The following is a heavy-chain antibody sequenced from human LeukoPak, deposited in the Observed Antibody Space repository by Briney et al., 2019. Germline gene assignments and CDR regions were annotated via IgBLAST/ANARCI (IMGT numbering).Heavy chain of an antibody. CDR2: IYYSGTT. Sequence: SETLSLTCAVSGDSISSGGYSWSWIRQPPGKGLEWIGYIYYSGTTNYNPSLKSRVTISVDTSKNQFSLKLSSVTAADTAVYYCARGHSYYDNSGYSGIDYWGQGTLVTVSS. V-gene: IGHV4-61*08. CDR3: ARGHSYYDNSGYSGIDY. CDR1: GDSISSGGYS. D-gene: IGHD3-22*01. J-gene: IGHJ4*02.